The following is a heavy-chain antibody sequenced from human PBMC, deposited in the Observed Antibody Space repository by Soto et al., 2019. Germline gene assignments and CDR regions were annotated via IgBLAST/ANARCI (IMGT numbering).Heavy chain of an antibody. J-gene: IGHJ3*02. Sequence: DSVKEYFKASGYPFTNYVIHLVRQAPGQSLEWMGWINTGNSNTKYSQKFQGRVTITRDTSASTAYMALSSLTSEDTAVYYCARVLRSGRSNDASDIWGQGTLVTV. CDR1: GYPFTNYV. CDR2: INTGNSNT. V-gene: IGHV1-3*04. D-gene: IGHD6-19*01. CDR3: ARVLRSGRSNDASDI.